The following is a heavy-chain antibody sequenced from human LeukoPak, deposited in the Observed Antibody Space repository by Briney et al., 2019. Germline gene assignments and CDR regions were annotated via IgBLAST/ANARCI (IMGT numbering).Heavy chain of an antibody. D-gene: IGHD2-15*01. CDR1: GESLNSYY. CDR3: ARGAWATRLGS. J-gene: IGHJ4*02. CDR2: IYESGTT. Sequence: SETLSLTCAVYGESLNSYYWSWVRQPPGEGLEWIGEIYESGTTKYNPSLKSRVTISMVPSKQQFSLSLNSVAAADTAVYYCARGAWATRLGSWGLGTPVIVSS. V-gene: IGHV4-34*01.